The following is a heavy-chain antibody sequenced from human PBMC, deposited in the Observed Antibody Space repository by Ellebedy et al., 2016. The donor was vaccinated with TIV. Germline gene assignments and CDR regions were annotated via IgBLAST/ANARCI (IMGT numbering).Heavy chain of an antibody. CDR2: IKQDGIEK. D-gene: IGHD3-10*02. Sequence: GESLKIPCAAPGFTFSSDWMSWVRQAPGKGLEWVANIKQDGIEKYYLDSLKGRFTISRDNAKNSLYLQMNSLRAEDTAVYYCAGIADVRFDPWGQGTLVSVSS. J-gene: IGHJ5*02. V-gene: IGHV3-7*01. CDR3: AGIADVRFDP. CDR1: GFTFSSDW.